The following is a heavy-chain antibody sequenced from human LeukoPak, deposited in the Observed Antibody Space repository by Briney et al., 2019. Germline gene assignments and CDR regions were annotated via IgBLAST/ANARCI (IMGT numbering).Heavy chain of an antibody. CDR3: ARDIPTIFYWFDP. CDR1: GYTFICYY. D-gene: IGHD3-3*01. J-gene: IGHJ5*02. Sequence: GASMKVSCKSSGYTFICYYMQGVRQAPGRGGEWRGWINPNSGGTNYAQKFQGRVTMSRDTSISTAYMELSRLRSDGTAVYYCARDIPTIFYWFDPWGQGTLVTVSS. CDR2: INPNSGGT. V-gene: IGHV1-2*02.